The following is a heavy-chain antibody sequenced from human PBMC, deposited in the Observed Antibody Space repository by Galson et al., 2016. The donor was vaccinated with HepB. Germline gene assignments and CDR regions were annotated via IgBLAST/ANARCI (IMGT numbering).Heavy chain of an antibody. D-gene: IGHD5-18*01. CDR3: ARGPSGYSYGYGPLYHGMDV. CDR1: GGTFNTYA. V-gene: IGHV1-69*13. J-gene: IGHJ6*02. CDR2: IIPIFGTP. Sequence: SVKVSCKASGGTFNTYAMSWVRQAPGQGLEWMGGIIPIFGTPNYAQKFQGRVTIIADESTSTAYMELSSLRSEDTAAYYCARGPSGYSYGYGPLYHGMDVWGQGTTVTVSS.